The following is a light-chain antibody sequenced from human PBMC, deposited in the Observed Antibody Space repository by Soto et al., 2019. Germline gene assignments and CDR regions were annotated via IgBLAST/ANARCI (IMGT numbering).Light chain of an antibody. CDR3: QQYGSSPPVVT. CDR1: QSVSSSY. J-gene: IGKJ5*01. V-gene: IGKV3-20*01. Sequence: EIVLTQSPGTLSLSPGERATLSCRASQSVSSSYLAWYQQKPGQAPRLLIYGASSRATGIPDRFSGSGSGTDFTLTISRLEPEDVAVYYCQQYGSSPPVVTFGQGTRLEIK. CDR2: GAS.